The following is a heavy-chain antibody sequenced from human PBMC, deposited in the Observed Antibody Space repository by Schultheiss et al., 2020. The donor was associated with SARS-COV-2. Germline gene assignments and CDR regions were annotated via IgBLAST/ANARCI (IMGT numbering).Heavy chain of an antibody. CDR3: AKADCGGDCYGMDV. V-gene: IGHV3-30-3*01. CDR1: GFTLSSYA. D-gene: IGHD2-21*01. J-gene: IGHJ6*02. Sequence: GGSLRLSCAASGFTLSSYATDQVRQAPGKGLEWVAVISYDGSNKYYADSVKGRFTISRDNSKNTLFLQMNSLRAEDTAVYYCAKADCGGDCYGMDVWGQGTTVTVSS. CDR2: ISYDGSNK.